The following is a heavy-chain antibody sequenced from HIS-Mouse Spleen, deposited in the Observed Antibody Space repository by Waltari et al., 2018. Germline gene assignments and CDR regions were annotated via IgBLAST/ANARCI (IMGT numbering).Heavy chain of an antibody. CDR3: AKDTRIAVAGKENY. Sequence: EVQLLESGGGLVQPGGSLRLSCAASGFTFSSYAMSWVRPAPGKGLEWVSAISGSGGSTYYADSVKGRFTISRDNSKNTLYLQMNSLRAEDTAVYYCAKDTRIAVAGKENYWGQGTLVTVSS. D-gene: IGHD6-19*01. V-gene: IGHV3-23*01. J-gene: IGHJ4*02. CDR2: ISGSGGST. CDR1: GFTFSSYA.